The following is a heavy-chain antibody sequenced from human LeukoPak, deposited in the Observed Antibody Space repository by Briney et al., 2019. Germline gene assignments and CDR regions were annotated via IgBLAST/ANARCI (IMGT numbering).Heavy chain of an antibody. CDR3: ARSITSSWYGDFQH. D-gene: IGHD6-13*01. Sequence: SETPSLTCTVSGGSMSGYFWSWIQQPPGKGLEWIGYIYYSGSTNYNPSLKSRVTISVDTSKNQFSLKLSSVTAADTAVYYCARSITSSWYGDFQHWGQGTLVTVSS. CDR2: IYYSGST. J-gene: IGHJ1*01. V-gene: IGHV4-59*01. CDR1: GGSMSGYF.